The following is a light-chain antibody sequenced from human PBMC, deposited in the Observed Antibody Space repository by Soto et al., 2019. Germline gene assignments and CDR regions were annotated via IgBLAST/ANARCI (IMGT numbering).Light chain of an antibody. J-gene: IGKJ1*01. CDR1: QSVSSSY. V-gene: IGKV3-20*01. Sequence: EIVLTQSPGTLSLSPGERANLSCRASQSVSSSYLAWYQQKPGQAPRLLIYGASSRATGIPDRFSGSGSGTDFTLTISRLEPEDFAVYYCQQFLTFGQGTKVEIK. CDR2: GAS. CDR3: QQFLT.